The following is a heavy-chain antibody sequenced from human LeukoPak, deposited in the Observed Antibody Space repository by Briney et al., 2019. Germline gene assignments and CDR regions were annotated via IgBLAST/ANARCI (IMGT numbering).Heavy chain of an antibody. J-gene: IGHJ4*02. Sequence: ASVRVSCKASGYTFSSYGISWVRQAPGQGLEWMGWISAFSGNTDYAQKLQGRVTMTTDTSTTTAYMELSSLRSDDTAVYYCARDLQVVTANSAFDYWGQGTLVTVSS. V-gene: IGHV1-18*01. CDR3: ARDLQVVTANSAFDY. CDR2: ISAFSGNT. D-gene: IGHD2-15*01. CDR1: GYTFSSYG.